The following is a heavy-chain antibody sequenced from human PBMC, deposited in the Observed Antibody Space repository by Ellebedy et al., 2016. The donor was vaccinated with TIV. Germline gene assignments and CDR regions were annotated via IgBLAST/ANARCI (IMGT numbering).Heavy chain of an antibody. CDR2: ISSTSTYT. V-gene: IGHV3-21*01. CDR3: ARGTHYYWFGMDV. Sequence: PGGSLRLSCAASEFTFSTYSMNWVRQAPGKGLEWVSSISSTSTYTFYADSVKGRFTIYRDNAKDSLYLQMNSLTAEDTAVYYCARGTHYYWFGMDVWGQGTTVTVSS. J-gene: IGHJ6*02. CDR1: EFTFSTYS.